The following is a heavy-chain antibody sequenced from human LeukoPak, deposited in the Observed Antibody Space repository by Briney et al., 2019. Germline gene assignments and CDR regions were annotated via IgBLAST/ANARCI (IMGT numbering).Heavy chain of an antibody. CDR1: GFTFSSYA. V-gene: IGHV3-30*04. J-gene: IGHJ3*02. D-gene: IGHD1-26*01. CDR2: ISYDGSNK. Sequence: GGSLRLSCAASGFTFSSYAMHWVRQAPGKGLEWVAVISYDGSNKYYADSVKGRFTISRDNSKNTLYLQMNSLRAEDTAVYYCARVQWELLSQVRPFDIWGQGTMVTVSS. CDR3: ARVQWELLSQVRPFDI.